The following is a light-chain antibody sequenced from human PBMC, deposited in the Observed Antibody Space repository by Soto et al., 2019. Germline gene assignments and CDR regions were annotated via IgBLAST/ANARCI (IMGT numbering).Light chain of an antibody. CDR2: AAS. J-gene: IGKJ1*01. CDR3: QQYYSYPRT. Sequence: AIRMTQSPSSLSASTGDSVTITCRASQGISSYLAWYPQKPGKAPKLLIYAASTLQSGVPSRFSGSGSGTEFTLTISCLQSEDFATYYCQQYYSYPRTFGQGTKVEIK. CDR1: QGISSY. V-gene: IGKV1-8*01.